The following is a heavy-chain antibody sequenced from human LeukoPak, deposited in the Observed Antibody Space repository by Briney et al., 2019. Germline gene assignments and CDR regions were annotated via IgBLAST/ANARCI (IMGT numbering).Heavy chain of an antibody. CDR1: GGSISSSSYY. CDR2: VYYSGRP. J-gene: IGHJ2*01. D-gene: IGHD6-19*01. CDR3: ARPLNSSGWYWYFDL. Sequence: PSETLSLTCTVSGGSISSSSYYWGWIRQPPGEGREWIGSVYYSGRPYYHPSLKSRVTISVDTSKTQFSLKLSSVTAADTAVYYCARPLNSSGWYWYFDLWGRGTLVTVSS. V-gene: IGHV4-39*01.